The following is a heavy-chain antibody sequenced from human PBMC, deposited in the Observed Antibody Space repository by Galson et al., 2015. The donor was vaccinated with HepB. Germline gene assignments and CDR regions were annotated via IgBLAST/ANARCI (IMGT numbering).Heavy chain of an antibody. CDR2: IDPSDSYT. CDR3: ARQGQQLVTYHDAFDI. Sequence: QSGAEVKKPGESLRISCKGSGYSFTSYWISWVRQMPGKGLEWMGRIDPSDSYTNYSPSFQGHVTISADKSISTAYLQWSSLKASDTAMYYCARQGQQLVTYHDAFDIWGQGTMVTVSS. CDR1: GYSFTSYW. V-gene: IGHV5-10-1*01. J-gene: IGHJ3*02. D-gene: IGHD6-13*01.